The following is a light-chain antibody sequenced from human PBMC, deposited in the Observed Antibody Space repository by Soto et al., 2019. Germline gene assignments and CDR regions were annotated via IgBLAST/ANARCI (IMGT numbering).Light chain of an antibody. CDR3: CPYATSRTYV. CDR1: SNDVGSYNL. Sequence: QSALTQPASVSGSPGQSITISCTGTSNDVGSYNLVSWYQQHPGKAPKLLIYEDNKRPSGVSNRFSGSKSGNTASLTISSLQSEDEADYHCCPYATSRTYVFGTGTKVTVL. V-gene: IGLV2-23*01. J-gene: IGLJ1*01. CDR2: EDN.